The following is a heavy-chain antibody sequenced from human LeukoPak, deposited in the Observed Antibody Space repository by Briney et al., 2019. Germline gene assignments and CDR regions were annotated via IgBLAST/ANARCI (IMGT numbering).Heavy chain of an antibody. CDR1: GFTFSDHY. J-gene: IGHJ6*02. D-gene: IGHD4-17*01. CDR3: ARGGSVTTYNYVYGLDV. Sequence: GGSLRLSCTASGFTFSDHYMDWVRQAPGKGLEWVARTRDKARGYTTVYAASVKDRFTMSRDASQNSLFLQINSLKTEDTAVYFCARGGSVTTYNYVYGLDVWGQGTTVTVSS. CDR2: TRDKARGYTT. V-gene: IGHV3-72*01.